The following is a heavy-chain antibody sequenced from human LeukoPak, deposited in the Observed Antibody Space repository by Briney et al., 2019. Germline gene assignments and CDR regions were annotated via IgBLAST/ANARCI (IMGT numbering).Heavy chain of an antibody. CDR3: ATDGAGFDT. CDR1: GITLSNYG. Sequence: PGGPLRLSCVVSGITLSNYGMSWVRQAPGKGLEWVAGINGSGGSTNYADSVKGRFTISRDNPKNTLYLQMNSLRAEDTAVYYCATDGAGFDTWGQGVLVTVSS. J-gene: IGHJ5*02. V-gene: IGHV3-23*01. CDR2: INGSGGST.